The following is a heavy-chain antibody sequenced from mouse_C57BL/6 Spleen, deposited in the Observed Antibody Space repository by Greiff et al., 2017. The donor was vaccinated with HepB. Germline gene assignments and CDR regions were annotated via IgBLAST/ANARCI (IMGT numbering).Heavy chain of an antibody. V-gene: IGHV1-26*01. CDR2: INPNNGGT. D-gene: IGHD2-10*01. CDR1: GYTFTDYY. J-gene: IGHJ2*01. Sequence: EVQLQQSGPELVKPGASVKISCKASGYTFTDYYMNWVKQSHGKSLEWIGDINPNNGGTSYNQKFKGKATLTVDKSSSTAYMELRSLTSEDSAVYYCARPYYGNSYYFDYWGQGTTLTVSS. CDR3: ARPYYGNSYYFDY.